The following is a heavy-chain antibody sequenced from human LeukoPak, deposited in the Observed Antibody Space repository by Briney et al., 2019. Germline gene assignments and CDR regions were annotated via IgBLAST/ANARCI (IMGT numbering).Heavy chain of an antibody. D-gene: IGHD2-15*01. V-gene: IGHV3-53*01. CDR3: ARRVVAVNYYYSNMDV. Sequence: GGSLRLSCTVSGFTVSSHSMGCGRLAPGEGLEWVSFIYIDNTHYSDSVKGRFTISRDNSKNTLYLQMNSLRAEHTAVYYCARRVVAVNYYYSNMDVWGKGTTVTVSS. CDR2: IYIDNT. J-gene: IGHJ6*03. CDR1: GFTVSSHS.